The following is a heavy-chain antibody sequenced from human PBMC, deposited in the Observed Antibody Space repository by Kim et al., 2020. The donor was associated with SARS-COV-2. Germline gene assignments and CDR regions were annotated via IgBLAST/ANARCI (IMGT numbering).Heavy chain of an antibody. J-gene: IGHJ4*02. Sequence: GGSLRLSCEASGFIFGRYTMNWVRQAPGKGLEWVSSLRSNSAYVYYADSLAGRLSISRDNARDTLFLQMDRLRAEDTGVYYCVREARYSRLSSGGYYDYWGKGTLVTVSS. CDR1: GFIFGRYT. CDR3: VREARYSRLSSGGYYDY. CDR2: LRSNSAYV. V-gene: IGHV3-21*03. D-gene: IGHD6-19*01.